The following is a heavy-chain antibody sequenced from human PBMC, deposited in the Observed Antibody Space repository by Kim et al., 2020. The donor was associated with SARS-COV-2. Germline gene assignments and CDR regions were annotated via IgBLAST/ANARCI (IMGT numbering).Heavy chain of an antibody. D-gene: IGHD3-10*01. CDR2: FQFSGST. CDR1: GDSITSTY. J-gene: IGHJ4*02. CDR3: ARGRVRYY. Sequence: SETLSLTCTVSGDSITSTYWSWIRQPPGKGLEWIGYFQFSGSTNYNPSLRCRVTITVATSKNQFSLKVTSVTAADTAVYYCARGRVRYYRGQGTLVTVTS. V-gene: IGHV4-59*01.